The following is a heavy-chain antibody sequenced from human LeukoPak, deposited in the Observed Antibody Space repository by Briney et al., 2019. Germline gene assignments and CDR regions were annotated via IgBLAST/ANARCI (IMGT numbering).Heavy chain of an antibody. V-gene: IGHV4-39*07. Sequence: PSETLSLTCTVSGGSISGSTYYWGWIRQPPGKGLEWIGSIFYSGSNYYNPSLRSRVTISVDTSKNQFSLKLSSVTAADTAVYYCASAPRTVTFGGVIDYFDYWGQGTLVTVSS. CDR3: ASAPRTVTFGGVIDYFDY. CDR1: GGSISGSTYY. CDR2: IFYSGSN. J-gene: IGHJ4*02. D-gene: IGHD3-16*02.